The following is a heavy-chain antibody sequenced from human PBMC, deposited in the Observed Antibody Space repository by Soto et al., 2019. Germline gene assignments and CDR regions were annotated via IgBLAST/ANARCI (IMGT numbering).Heavy chain of an antibody. CDR2: ISTYNGDA. CDR3: ARDWSAVFLPDY. CDR1: GYTFTSFG. J-gene: IGHJ4*02. V-gene: IGHV1-18*01. D-gene: IGHD6-19*01. Sequence: QVQLVQSGAGVKKPGASVKVSCKASGYTFTSFGISWVRQAPGQGPEWMGWISTYNGDAKYAQKFQDRVTITKDIFTSTVYMELRSLRSDDTAMYYCARDWSAVFLPDYWGQGTLVTVSS.